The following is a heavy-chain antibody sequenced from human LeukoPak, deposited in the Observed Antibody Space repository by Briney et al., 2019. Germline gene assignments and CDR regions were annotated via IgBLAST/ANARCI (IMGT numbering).Heavy chain of an antibody. CDR2: INPNSGGT. D-gene: IGHD3-10*01. CDR1: GYTFTGYY. Sequence: ASAKVSCKASGYTFTGYYMHWVRQAPGQGLEWMAWINPNSGGTNYAQKFQGRVTMTRDTSISTAYMELSRLRSDDTAVYYCARGGMNYYGSGSNAFDIWGQGTMVTVSS. CDR3: ARGGMNYYGSGSNAFDI. J-gene: IGHJ3*02. V-gene: IGHV1-2*02.